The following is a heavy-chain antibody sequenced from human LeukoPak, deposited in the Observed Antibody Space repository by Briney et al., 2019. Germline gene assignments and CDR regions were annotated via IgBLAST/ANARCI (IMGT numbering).Heavy chain of an antibody. CDR1: GGSISSYY. J-gene: IGHJ4*02. D-gene: IGHD3-22*01. V-gene: IGHV4-59*01. Sequence: SETLSLTCTVSGGSISSYYWSRIRQPPGKGLEWIGYIYYSGSTNYNPSLKSRVTISVDTSKNQFSLKLSSVTAADTAVYYCARDGAYYYDSSGYYYTYFDYWGQGTLVTVSS. CDR2: IYYSGST. CDR3: ARDGAYYYDSSGYYYTYFDY.